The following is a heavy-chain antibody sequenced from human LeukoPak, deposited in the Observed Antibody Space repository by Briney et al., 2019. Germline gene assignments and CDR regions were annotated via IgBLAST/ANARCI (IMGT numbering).Heavy chain of an antibody. CDR2: IGTAGDT. CDR3: ARGRTHGDYEYYFDY. D-gene: IGHD4-17*01. V-gene: IGHV3-13*01. J-gene: IGHJ4*02. Sequence: GGSLRLSCAASGFTFSSYDMHWVRQATGKGLEWVSAIGTAGDTYYPGPVKGRFTISRENAKNSLYLQMNSLRAGDTAVYYSARGRTHGDYEYYFDYWGQGTLVTVSS. CDR1: GFTFSSYD.